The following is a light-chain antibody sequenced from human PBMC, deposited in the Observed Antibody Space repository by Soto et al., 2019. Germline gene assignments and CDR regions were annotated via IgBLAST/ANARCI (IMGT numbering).Light chain of an antibody. J-gene: IGLJ1*01. CDR2: DVS. CDR1: SSDVGGYKY. CDR3: CSFAGSYTFHV. V-gene: IGLV2-11*01. Sequence: QSALTQPRSVSGSPGQSVTISCTGTSSDVGGYKYVSWYQQHPGKAPKLMIYDVSKRPSGVPDRFSGSKSGNTASLTISGLQAEDEADYYCCSFAGSYTFHVFGTGTKLTVL.